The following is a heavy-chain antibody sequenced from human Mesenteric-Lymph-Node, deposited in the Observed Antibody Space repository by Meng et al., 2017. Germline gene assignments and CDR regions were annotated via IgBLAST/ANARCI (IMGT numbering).Heavy chain of an antibody. CDR1: GGSINSGDYY. V-gene: IGHV4-30-4*01. Sequence: QVRLQVPGPRLVKPSQTLSLTCTVSGGSINSGDYYWSWIRQPPGKGLEWSGHIYNSGSTYYNPSLKSRITISVDASKNQFSLKLSSVTAADTAVYYCARGQKGYFDLWGRGTLVTVSS. CDR2: IYNSGST. J-gene: IGHJ2*01. CDR3: ARGQKGYFDL.